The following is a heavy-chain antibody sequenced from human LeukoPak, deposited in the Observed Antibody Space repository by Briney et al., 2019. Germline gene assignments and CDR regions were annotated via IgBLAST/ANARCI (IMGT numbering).Heavy chain of an antibody. V-gene: IGHV3-43*01. CDR3: AKDILSRLSSGWSFDY. D-gene: IGHD6-19*01. CDR1: GFTFDDYT. J-gene: IGHJ4*02. Sequence: GGSLRLSCAASGFTFDDYTMHWVRQAPGKGLEWVSLISWDGGSTYYADSVKGRFTISRDNSKNSLYLQMNSLRTEDTALYYCAKDILSRLSSGWSFDYWGQGTLVTVSS. CDR2: ISWDGGST.